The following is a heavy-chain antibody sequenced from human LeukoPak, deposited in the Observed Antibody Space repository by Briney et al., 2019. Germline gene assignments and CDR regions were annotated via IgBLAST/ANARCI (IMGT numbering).Heavy chain of an antibody. J-gene: IGHJ6*02. V-gene: IGHV4-59*12. CDR3: ARDLKDCSGGSCYSMDV. D-gene: IGHD2-15*01. Sequence: SETLSLTCTVSGGSISSYYWSWIRQPPGKGLEWIGYIYYSGSTNYNPSLKSRVTMSVDTSKNQFSLKLSSVTAADTAVYYCARDLKDCSGGSCYSMDVWGQGTTVTVSS. CDR2: IYYSGST. CDR1: GGSISSYY.